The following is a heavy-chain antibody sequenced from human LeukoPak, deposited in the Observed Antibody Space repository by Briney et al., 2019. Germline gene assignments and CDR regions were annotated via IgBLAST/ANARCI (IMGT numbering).Heavy chain of an antibody. CDR2: IFYIGGT. D-gene: IGHD6-6*01. CDR1: GGSISSAN. Sequence: PSETLSLTCIVPGGSISSANWSWIRQPPRKRLRWIGYIFYIGGTNHNPYPKSRVTLSVHTSKNQFSLKLRSVTAADTAVYYCARSIAVRRHYYYYYMDVWGKGTTVTVSS. V-gene: IGHV4-59*01. J-gene: IGHJ6*03. CDR3: ARSIAVRRHYYYYYMDV.